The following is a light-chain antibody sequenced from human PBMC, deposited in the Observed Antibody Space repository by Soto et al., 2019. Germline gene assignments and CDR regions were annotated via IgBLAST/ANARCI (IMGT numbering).Light chain of an antibody. Sequence: QSVLTQAPSVSGAPGQTVTISCTRRSSNLGAAYDVHWYQHLPGTAPKLLIYGNNNRPPGVPDRSSGSKSGTSASLAITGLQAEHEADEYCQSYDSSLSGWVFGGGTKLTVL. CDR2: GNN. CDR3: QSYDSSLSGWV. CDR1: SSNLGAAYD. V-gene: IGLV1-40*01. J-gene: IGLJ3*02.